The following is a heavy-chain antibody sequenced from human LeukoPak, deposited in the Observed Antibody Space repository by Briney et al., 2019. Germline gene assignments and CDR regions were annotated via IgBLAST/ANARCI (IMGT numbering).Heavy chain of an antibody. D-gene: IGHD2/OR15-2a*01. J-gene: IGHJ4*02. V-gene: IGHV3-33*01. CDR3: AREGPRGNSQFDY. Sequence: GRSLRLSCAASGFTFSSYGMHWVRQAPGKGLEWVALIWYDGSNKYYKDSVKGRLTISRDNSKNTLYLQMNSLRAEDTAIYYCAREGPRGNSQFDYWGQGTLVTVSS. CDR2: IWYDGSNK. CDR1: GFTFSSYG.